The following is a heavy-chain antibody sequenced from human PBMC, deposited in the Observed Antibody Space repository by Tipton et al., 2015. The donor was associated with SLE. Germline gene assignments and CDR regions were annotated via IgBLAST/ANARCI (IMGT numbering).Heavy chain of an antibody. J-gene: IGHJ4*02. D-gene: IGHD6-25*01. Sequence: TLSLTCTVSGDSINSDGYFWTWIRQPPGKGLEWIGNIHYIGGTNHNSSLKSRVTISLDTSKNQFSLKLSSVTAADTAVYYCGGGPLFDFWGQGTLVTVSS. V-gene: IGHV4-61*08. CDR2: IHYIGGT. CDR1: GDSINSDGYF. CDR3: GGGPLFDF.